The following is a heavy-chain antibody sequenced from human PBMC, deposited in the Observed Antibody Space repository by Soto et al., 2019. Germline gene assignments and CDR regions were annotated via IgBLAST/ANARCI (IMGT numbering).Heavy chain of an antibody. CDR3: AKDRTGSASYFDY. V-gene: IGHV3-9*01. CDR1: GFTFDDYA. J-gene: IGHJ4*02. CDR2: ISWNSGTI. Sequence: SLRLSCAASGFTFDDYAMHWVRQAPGKGLEWVSGISWNSGTIGYADSVKGRFTISRDNAKNSLYLQMDSLRAEDTALYYCAKDRTGSASYFDYWGQGTLVTVSS. D-gene: IGHD3-16*01.